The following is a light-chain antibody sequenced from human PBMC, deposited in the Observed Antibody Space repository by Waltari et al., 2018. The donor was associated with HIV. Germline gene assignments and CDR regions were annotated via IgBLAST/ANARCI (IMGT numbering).Light chain of an antibody. CDR2: SNN. Sequence: QSVLIQSPSASGTPGPRVTLPCSGGSSTIGSNAVDWYQQFPCTAPKLLLYSNNQRPSGVPGRFSVFKSGTSASLAISGLQSEDEATYYCATLDDSLNGPIFGGGTRLTVL. CDR3: ATLDDSLNGPI. J-gene: IGLJ2*01. CDR1: SSTIGSNA. V-gene: IGLV1-44*01.